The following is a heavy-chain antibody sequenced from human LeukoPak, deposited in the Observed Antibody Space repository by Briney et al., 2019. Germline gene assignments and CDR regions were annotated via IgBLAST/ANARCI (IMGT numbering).Heavy chain of an antibody. CDR2: INHSGST. Sequence: PSETLSLTCAVYGGSFSGYYWSWIRQPPGKGLEWIGEINHSGSTNYNPSLKSRVTISVDTSKNQFSLKLSSVTAADTAVYYCARGLCYYGSGSQKSYFDYWGQGTLVTVSS. J-gene: IGHJ4*02. D-gene: IGHD3-10*01. V-gene: IGHV4-34*01. CDR3: ARGLCYYGSGSQKSYFDY. CDR1: GGSFSGYY.